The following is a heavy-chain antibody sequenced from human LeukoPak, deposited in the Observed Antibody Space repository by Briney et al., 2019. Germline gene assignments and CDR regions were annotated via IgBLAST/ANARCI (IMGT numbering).Heavy chain of an antibody. CDR3: AKQSVSGYTSGWDWYFDL. D-gene: IGHD6-25*01. CDR2: ISGSGGTT. CDR1: GFPYCNFA. Sequence: PGGSLRLSCGASGFPYCNFAMRWARRSTGKAVECVSAISGSGGTTYYADSVRGRFSISRDKSDNTLFLQMNSLRAEDTDVYYCAKQSVSGYTSGWDWYFDLWGRGTLVTVSS. J-gene: IGHJ2*01. V-gene: IGHV3-23*01.